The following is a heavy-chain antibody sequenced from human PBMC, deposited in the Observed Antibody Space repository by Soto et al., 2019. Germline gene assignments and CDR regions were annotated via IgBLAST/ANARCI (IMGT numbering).Heavy chain of an antibody. D-gene: IGHD2-2*02. CDR1: GYTFTSYY. Sequence: ASVKVSCKASGYTFTSYYMHWVRQAPGQGLEWMGIINPSGGSTSYAQKFQGRVTMTRDTSTSTVYMELSSLRSEDTAVYYCARDAGYCSTTSCYTEYFDYWGQGTLVTVSS. CDR3: ARDAGYCSTTSCYTEYFDY. V-gene: IGHV1-46*01. CDR2: INPSGGST. J-gene: IGHJ4*02.